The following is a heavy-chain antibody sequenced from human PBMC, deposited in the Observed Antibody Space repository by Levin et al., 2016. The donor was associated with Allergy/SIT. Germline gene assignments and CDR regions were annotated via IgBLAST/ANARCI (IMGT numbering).Heavy chain of an antibody. V-gene: IGHV3-30*18. Sequence: GESLKISCAASGFTFPNSGMHWLRQAPGKGLEWVALISYDGRNKYYADSVKGRFTISRENSKDTLYLQMNSLRAEDTAVYYCAKDGLQGDVPAATDYWGQGALVTVSS. CDR1: GFTFPNSG. CDR3: AKDGLQGDVPAATDY. CDR2: ISYDGRNK. D-gene: IGHD2-2*01. J-gene: IGHJ4*02.